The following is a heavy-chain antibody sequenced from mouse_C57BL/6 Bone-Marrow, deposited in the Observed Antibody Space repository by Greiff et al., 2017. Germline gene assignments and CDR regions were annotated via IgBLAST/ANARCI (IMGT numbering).Heavy chain of an antibody. CDR3: TRDYAMDY. CDR1: GYTFTDYE. V-gene: IGHV1-15*01. J-gene: IGHJ4*01. CDR2: IDPETGGT. Sequence: QVQLQQSGAELVRPGASVTLSCKASGYTFTDYEMHWVKQTPLHGLEWIGAIDPETGGTAYNQKFKCKAILTADKSSSTSYMELRSLTSEDSAVYYCTRDYAMDYWGQGTSVTFSS.